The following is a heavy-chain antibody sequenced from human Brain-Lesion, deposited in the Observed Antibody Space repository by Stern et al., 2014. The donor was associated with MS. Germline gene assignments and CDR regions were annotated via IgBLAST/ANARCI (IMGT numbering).Heavy chain of an antibody. CDR1: GYTFTGYY. V-gene: IGHV1-2*04. Sequence: VQLVESGAEVKKPGASVKVSCKASGYTFTGYYMHWGRQAPGQGLEWMGWINPKSGGTNYAQKLQGWVTMTRDTSINTAYMELSRLRSDDTAVYYCATYYYDSTGYNDFWGQGTLVTVSS. CDR3: ATYYYDSTGYNDF. CDR2: INPKSGGT. J-gene: IGHJ4*02. D-gene: IGHD3-22*01.